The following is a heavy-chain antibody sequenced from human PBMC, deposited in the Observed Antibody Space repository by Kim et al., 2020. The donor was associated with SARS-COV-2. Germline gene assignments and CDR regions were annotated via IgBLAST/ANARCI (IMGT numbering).Heavy chain of an antibody. CDR2: GNT. V-gene: IGHV4-31*02. CDR3: ATGNPYFNS. J-gene: IGHJ4*02. Sequence: GNTYRNPSHMSRVTMSVDTSKHHFSLSLSSVTAADTAVYYCATGNPYFNSWGQGILVTVSS.